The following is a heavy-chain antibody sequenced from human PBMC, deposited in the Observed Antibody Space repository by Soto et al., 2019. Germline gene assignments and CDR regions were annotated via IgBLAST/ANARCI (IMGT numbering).Heavy chain of an antibody. V-gene: IGHV4-34*01. D-gene: IGHD2-15*01. CDR3: ARDLEDCSGGSCYRPYYFDY. CDR1: GGSFSGYY. Sequence: QVQLQQWGAGLLKPSETLSLTCAVYGGSFSGYYWSWIRQPPGKGLEWIGEINHSGSTNYNPSLKSRVTISVDTSKNQCSLKLSSVTAADTAVYYCARDLEDCSGGSCYRPYYFDYWGQGTLVTVSS. J-gene: IGHJ4*02. CDR2: INHSGST.